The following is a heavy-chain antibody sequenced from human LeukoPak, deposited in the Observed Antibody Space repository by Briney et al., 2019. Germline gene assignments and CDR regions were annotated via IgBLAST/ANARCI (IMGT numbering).Heavy chain of an antibody. Sequence: ASVKASCNTSGHTFTRYFIHWVRQAPGQGLEWMGWINPNTRGPNYAQKFQGRVTMTRDTSITTAYLELSSLRSDDTAVYFCARSSMNAFDIWGQGTMVTVSS. CDR3: ARSSMNAFDI. J-gene: IGHJ3*02. D-gene: IGHD3-3*02. CDR1: GHTFTRYF. V-gene: IGHV1-2*02. CDR2: INPNTRGP.